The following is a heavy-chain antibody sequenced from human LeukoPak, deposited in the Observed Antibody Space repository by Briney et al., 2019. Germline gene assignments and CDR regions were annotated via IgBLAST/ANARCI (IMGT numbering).Heavy chain of an antibody. J-gene: IGHJ6*03. CDR2: ISGSGGST. CDR1: GFTFSSYA. V-gene: IGHV3-23*01. CDR3: AKDSDRSFYMDV. Sequence: GGSLRLSCAASGFTFSSYAMSWVRQAPGKGLEWVSAISGSGGSTYHADSVKGRFTISRDNSKNTLYLQMNSLRAEDTAVYYCAKDSDRSFYMDVWGKGTTVTVSS.